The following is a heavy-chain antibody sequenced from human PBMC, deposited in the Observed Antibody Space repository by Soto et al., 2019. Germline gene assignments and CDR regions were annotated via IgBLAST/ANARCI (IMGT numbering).Heavy chain of an antibody. D-gene: IGHD3-10*01. Sequence: QVQLQESGPGLVKPSQTLSLTCTVSGGSISSGGYYWSWIRQHPGKGLEWIGYIYYSGSTYYNQSLKSRVTISVDTSKNPFSLKLSSVTAADTAVYYCARSPPMGRGVIDYWGQGTLVTVSS. CDR2: IYYSGST. J-gene: IGHJ4*02. CDR3: ARSPPMGRGVIDY. V-gene: IGHV4-31*03. CDR1: GGSISSGGYY.